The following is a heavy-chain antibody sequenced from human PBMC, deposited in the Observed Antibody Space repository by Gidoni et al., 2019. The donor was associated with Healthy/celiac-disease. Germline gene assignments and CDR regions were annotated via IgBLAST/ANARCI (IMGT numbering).Heavy chain of an antibody. D-gene: IGHD3-22*01. CDR2: INPSGGST. CDR1: GYTFTSYY. Sequence: QVQLVQSGAEVKKPGASVKVSRKASGYTFTSYYMHWVRQAPGQGLEWMGIINPSGGSTSYAQKFQGRVTMTRDTSTSTVYMELSSLRSEDTAVYYCARVGYYDSSGYFDAFDIWGQGTMVTVSS. V-gene: IGHV1-46*01. J-gene: IGHJ3*02. CDR3: ARVGYYDSSGYFDAFDI.